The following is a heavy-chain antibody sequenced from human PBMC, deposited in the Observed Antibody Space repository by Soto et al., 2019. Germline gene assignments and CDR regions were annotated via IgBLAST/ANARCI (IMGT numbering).Heavy chain of an antibody. J-gene: IGHJ6*02. Sequence: SETLSLTCTVSGGSISSGGYYWSLIRQPPGKGLEWIGYIYYSGSTYYNPSLKSRVTISVDTSKNQFSLKLSSVTAADTAVYYCARYYDFWSGKADYYGMDVWGQGTTVTVSS. CDR2: IYYSGST. CDR1: GGSISSGGYY. V-gene: IGHV4-30-4*01. CDR3: ARYYDFWSGKADYYGMDV. D-gene: IGHD3-3*01.